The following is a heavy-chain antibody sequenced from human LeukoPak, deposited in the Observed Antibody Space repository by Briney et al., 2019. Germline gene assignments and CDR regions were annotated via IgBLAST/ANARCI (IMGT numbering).Heavy chain of an antibody. J-gene: IGHJ6*03. D-gene: IGHD6-6*01. CDR3: ARGAARHPYYYYYMDV. CDR1: GGSISSYY. V-gene: IGHV4-59*12. CDR2: IYYSGST. Sequence: SETLSLTCTVSGGSISSYYWSWIRQPPGKGLEWIGYIYYSGSTNYNPSLKSRVTMAVDTSKNQFSLKLSSVTAADTAVYYCARGAARHPYYYYYMDVWGKGTTVTVSS.